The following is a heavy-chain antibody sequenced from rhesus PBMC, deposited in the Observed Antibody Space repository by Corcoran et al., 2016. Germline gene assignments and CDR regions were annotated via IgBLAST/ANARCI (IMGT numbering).Heavy chain of an antibody. Sequence: QLQLQEPGPGLVKASETLSLTCAVLGGLISSNFWSWIRQPPGKGLEWIGRVPGTRGSTDYNPSLKSRVTISTDTAKNQLSLKLSSVTAADTAVYYCARVVYNYSCLDSWGQGVVVTVSS. D-gene: IGHD5-12*01. CDR2: VPGTRGST. CDR3: ARVVYNYSCLDS. V-gene: IGHV4-173*01. CDR1: GGLISSNF. J-gene: IGHJ6*01.